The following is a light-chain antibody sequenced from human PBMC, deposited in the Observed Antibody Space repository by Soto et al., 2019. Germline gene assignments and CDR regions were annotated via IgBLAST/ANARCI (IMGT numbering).Light chain of an antibody. Sequence: DIHGTQSRSTLSASVGDRVTITCRASQTIDSWLAWYQQRPGKPPNLLIYKASTLASGVPSRFSGSGSGTEFTLTINSLQPDDFATYYCQQYHIYSGTFGQGTKVDIK. CDR3: QQYHIYSGT. CDR2: KAS. J-gene: IGKJ1*01. CDR1: QTIDSW. V-gene: IGKV1-5*03.